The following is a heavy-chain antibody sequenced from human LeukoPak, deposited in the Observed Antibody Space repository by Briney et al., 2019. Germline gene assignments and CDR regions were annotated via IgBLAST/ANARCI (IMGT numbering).Heavy chain of an antibody. Sequence: GGSLRLSCAASGFTFSRDWMHWVRQAPGKGLVWVSRISDDGSITTYADSVQGRFTISRDNSAKMVYLQMNSLRAEDTAVYYCARDSQVEKGNWFDPWGQGTLVIVSS. J-gene: IGHJ5*02. D-gene: IGHD2-15*01. CDR2: ISDDGSIT. CDR1: GFTFSRDW. CDR3: ARDSQVEKGNWFDP. V-gene: IGHV3-74*03.